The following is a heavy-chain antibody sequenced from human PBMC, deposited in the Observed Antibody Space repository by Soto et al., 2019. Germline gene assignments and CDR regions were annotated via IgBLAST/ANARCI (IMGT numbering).Heavy chain of an antibody. CDR3: ARDVDYDTNGYDYFDY. CDR1: GYSIRSGYY. J-gene: IGHJ4*02. CDR2: IYHSGST. V-gene: IGHV4-38-2*02. Sequence: SETLSLTCAVSGYSIRSGYYWGWIRQPPGKGLEWIGSIYHSGSTYYNPSLKSRVTISVDTSKNQISLKLGSVTAADTAVYYCARDVDYDTNGYDYFDYWGQGTLVTVSS. D-gene: IGHD3-22*01.